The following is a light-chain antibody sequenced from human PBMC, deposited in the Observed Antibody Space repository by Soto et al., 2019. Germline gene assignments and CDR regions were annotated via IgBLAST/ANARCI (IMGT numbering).Light chain of an antibody. J-gene: IGKJ1*01. CDR1: QSVGSN. Sequence: EIVMTQSPATLSVSPGERATLSCRASQSVGSNLAWYQQRPGQAPRLLIYGASTRATGIPARFSGSGSGTGFTLAISSLQSEDFAIYYCQHYNNWPPWTFGQGTKVEI. V-gene: IGKV3-15*01. CDR3: QHYNNWPPWT. CDR2: GAS.